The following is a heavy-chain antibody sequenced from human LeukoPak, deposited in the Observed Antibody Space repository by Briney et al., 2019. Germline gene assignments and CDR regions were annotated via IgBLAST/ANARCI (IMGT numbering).Heavy chain of an antibody. CDR2: IYPGDSDT. V-gene: IGHV5-51*01. D-gene: IGHD6-19*01. CDR3: ARRVIAVAGRDYYCMDV. J-gene: IGHJ6*02. Sequence: GESLKISCKGSGDIFTSYWIGWVRQMPGKGLEWMGIIYPGDSDTRYSPSFQGQVTISADKSITTAYLQWSSLKASDTAMYYCARRVIAVAGRDYYCMDVWGQGTTVTVSS. CDR1: GDIFTSYW.